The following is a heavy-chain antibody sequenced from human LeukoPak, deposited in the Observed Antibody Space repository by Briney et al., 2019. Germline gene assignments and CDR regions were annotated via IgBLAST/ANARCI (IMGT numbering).Heavy chain of an antibody. CDR3: ARDVREIAARRFWNWFDP. V-gene: IGHV3-7*01. CDR2: IKQDGSEK. D-gene: IGHD6-6*01. Sequence: GGSLRLSCAASGFTFSSYWMSWVRQAPGKGLEWVANIKQDGSEKYYVDSVKGRFTISRDNAKNSLYLQMNSLRAEDTAVYYCARDVREIAARRFWNWFDPWGQGTLVTVSS. J-gene: IGHJ5*02. CDR1: GFTFSSYW.